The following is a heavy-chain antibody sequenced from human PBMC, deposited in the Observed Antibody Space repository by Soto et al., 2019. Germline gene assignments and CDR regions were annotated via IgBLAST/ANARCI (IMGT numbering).Heavy chain of an antibody. CDR1: GHSFIKSW. J-gene: IGHJ6*02. V-gene: IGHV5-51*01. Sequence: PGESLKISCTGSGHSFIKSWIGWVRQMPGKGLEWMGIIYLGDSDTKYSPSFQGQVTISADKSINTAYLQWSRLKASDTAMYYCASPTMGFYYSLDVWGQGTTVTVSS. CDR2: IYLGDSDT. CDR3: ASPTMGFYYSLDV.